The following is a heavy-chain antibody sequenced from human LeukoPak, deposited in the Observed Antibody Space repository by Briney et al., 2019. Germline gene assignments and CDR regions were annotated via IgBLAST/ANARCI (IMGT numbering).Heavy chain of an antibody. CDR1: GGSISSYY. J-gene: IGHJ4*02. CDR2: IYYSGRT. Sequence: SETLSLTCTVSGGSISSYYWSWIWQPPGKGLEWIGYIYYSGRTKYNPSLKSRVTMSVDTSKNQFSLKLTSVTAADTAVYYCAAGGSTVVPLYWGQGTLVTVSS. D-gene: IGHD4-23*01. CDR3: AAGGSTVVPLY. V-gene: IGHV4-59*01.